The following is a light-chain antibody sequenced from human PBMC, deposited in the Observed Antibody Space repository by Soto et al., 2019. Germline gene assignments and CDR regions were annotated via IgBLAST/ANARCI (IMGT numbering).Light chain of an antibody. J-gene: IGKJ3*01. CDR2: AAS. CDR3: QQLNSFPFT. Sequence: DIQLTQSPSFLSASVGDRVTITCRASQGISSYLAWYQQKPGKAPKLLIYAASTLQSEVPSRFSGSRSGTEFALTIRSLQPEDFATYYCQQLNSFPFTFAPRTKVDIK. V-gene: IGKV1-9*01. CDR1: QGISSY.